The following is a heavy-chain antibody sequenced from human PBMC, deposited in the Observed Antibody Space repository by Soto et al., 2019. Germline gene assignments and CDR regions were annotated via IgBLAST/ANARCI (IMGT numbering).Heavy chain of an antibody. V-gene: IGHV3-23*01. Sequence: GGSLRLSCAASGFTFSSYAMSWVRQAPGKGLEWVSAISGSGGSTYYADSVKGRFTISRDNSKNTLYLQMNSLRAEDTAVYYCANHVFGVVNSPLDYWGQGTLVTVSS. J-gene: IGHJ4*02. D-gene: IGHD3-3*01. CDR2: ISGSGGST. CDR1: GFTFSSYA. CDR3: ANHVFGVVNSPLDY.